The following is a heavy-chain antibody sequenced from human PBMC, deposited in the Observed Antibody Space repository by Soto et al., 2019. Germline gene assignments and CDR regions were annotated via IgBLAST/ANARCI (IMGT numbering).Heavy chain of an antibody. CDR2: INPNSGGT. CDR3: AKSREAIAVTDFFSHPKGDMDV. CDR1: GCTFADYY. V-gene: IGHV1-2*04. Sequence: GAVQVSCRASGCTFADYYIHWVRQDPGEGLEWMGWINPNSGGTNYAQKSHGWVTVTRDTTITTAYMELSRLRSDDTAIYFCAKSREAIAVTDFFSHPKGDMDVWGQGTTVTVSS. D-gene: IGHD6-19*01. J-gene: IGHJ6*02.